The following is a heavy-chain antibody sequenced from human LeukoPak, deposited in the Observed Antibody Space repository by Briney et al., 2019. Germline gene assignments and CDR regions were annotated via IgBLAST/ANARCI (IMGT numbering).Heavy chain of an antibody. J-gene: IGHJ4*02. CDR2: MKQDGSEK. CDR3: ARDAGYCSGGSCSDLFDY. Sequence: GGSLRLSCAASGFTFSSYWMSWVRQAPGKGLEWVANMKQDGSEKYYVDSVKGRFTISRDNAKNSLYLQMNSLRAEDTAVYYCARDAGYCSGGSCSDLFDYWGQGTLVTVSS. V-gene: IGHV3-7*01. D-gene: IGHD2-15*01. CDR1: GFTFSSYW.